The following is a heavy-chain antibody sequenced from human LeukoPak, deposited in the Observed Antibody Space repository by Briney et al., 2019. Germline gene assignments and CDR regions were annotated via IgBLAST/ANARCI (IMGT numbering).Heavy chain of an antibody. D-gene: IGHD2-15*01. Sequence: PGGSLRLSCTASGCTVSSNYMSWVRQAPGKGLEWVSTLYSGGSAYYADSVKGRFIVSRDDSKNTLLLQMNSLRDEDTAVYYCARDFSGYCSGGTCYFGYWGQGTLVTVSS. CDR2: LYSGGSA. V-gene: IGHV3-66*01. CDR1: GCTVSSNY. J-gene: IGHJ4*02. CDR3: ARDFSGYCSGGTCYFGY.